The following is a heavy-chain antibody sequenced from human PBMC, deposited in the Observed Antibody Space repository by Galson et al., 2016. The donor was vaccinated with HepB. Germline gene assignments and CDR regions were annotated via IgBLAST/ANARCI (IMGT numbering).Heavy chain of an antibody. CDR3: ARGIMAAHWGMDV. V-gene: IGHV3-7*03. J-gene: IGHJ6*02. CDR2: IREDSFEK. D-gene: IGHD3-16*01. Sequence: SLRLSCAAAGFNFYGYWMSWVRQAPGMGLEWMANIREDSFEKYYMESVKGRFTISRDNAKSSLFLQMNYLTAEDTGVYYCARGIMAAHWGMDVWGQGTTVIVSS. CDR1: GFNFYGYW.